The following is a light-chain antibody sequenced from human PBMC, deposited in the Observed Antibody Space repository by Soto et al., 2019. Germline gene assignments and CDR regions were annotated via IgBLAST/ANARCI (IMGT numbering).Light chain of an antibody. CDR3: EQYGSSPRT. CDR1: QSVSSIY. V-gene: IGKV3-20*01. CDR2: GVS. J-gene: IGKJ1*01. Sequence: EIVLTQSPVTLSLSPGERATLSCRASQSVSSIYFAWYQQKRGQAPRLLIYGVSSRATGIPDRFSGSGSGTDFTLTISRLEPGDSAVYYCEQYGSSPRTFGQGTKVDIK.